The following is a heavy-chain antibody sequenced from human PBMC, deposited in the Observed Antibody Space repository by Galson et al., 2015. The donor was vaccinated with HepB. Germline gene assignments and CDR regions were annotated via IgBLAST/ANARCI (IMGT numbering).Heavy chain of an antibody. CDR1: GFIFTNYP. CDR3: ASVLANY. J-gene: IGHJ4*02. Sequence: CAASGFIFTNYPINWVRQAPGKGLQWVSSISSSSTYIYYADSVKGRFTISRDNAKNSVYLQMNSLRVDDTAVYYCASVLANYWGQGALVTVSS. V-gene: IGHV3-21*01. CDR2: ISSSSTYI. D-gene: IGHD5-12*01.